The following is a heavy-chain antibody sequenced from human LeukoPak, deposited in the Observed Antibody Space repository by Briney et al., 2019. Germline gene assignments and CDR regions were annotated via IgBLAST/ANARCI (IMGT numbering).Heavy chain of an antibody. J-gene: IGHJ6*02. CDR1: GYTFTSYD. Sequence: ASVKVSCKASGYTFTSYDINWVRQATGQGLEWMGWMNPNSGNTGYAQKFQGRVTMTRNTSISTAYMELSSLRSEDTAVYYCAGGVRRGGYCSGGSCYPYYYGMDVWGQGTTVTVSS. CDR2: MNPNSGNT. CDR3: AGGVRRGGYCSGGSCYPYYYGMDV. D-gene: IGHD2-15*01. V-gene: IGHV1-8*01.